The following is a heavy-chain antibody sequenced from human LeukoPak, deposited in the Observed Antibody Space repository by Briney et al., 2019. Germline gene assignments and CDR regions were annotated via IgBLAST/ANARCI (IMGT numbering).Heavy chain of an antibody. CDR1: GYTFTSYD. CDR3: ARGRHSYGYWEYYFDY. CDR2: MNPNSGNT. Sequence: APVKVSCKASGYTFTSYDINWVRQATGQGLEWMGWMNPNSGNTGYAQKFQGRVTMTRNTSISTAYMELSSLRSEDTAVYYCARGRHSYGYWEYYFDYWGQGTLVTVSS. V-gene: IGHV1-8*01. D-gene: IGHD5-18*01. J-gene: IGHJ4*02.